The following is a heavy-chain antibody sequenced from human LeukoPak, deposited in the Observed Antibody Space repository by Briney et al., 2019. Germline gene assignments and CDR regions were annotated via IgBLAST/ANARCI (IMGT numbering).Heavy chain of an antibody. V-gene: IGHV4-61*08. Sequence: SETLSLTCTVSGGSISSGGYYWSWIRQPPGKGLEWIGYIYYSGSTNYNPSLKSRVTISVDTSKNQFSLKLSSVTAADTAVYYCARRSLWGYGLDYWGQGTLVTVSS. J-gene: IGHJ4*02. CDR1: GGSISSGGYY. CDR3: ARRSLWGYGLDY. D-gene: IGHD3-16*01. CDR2: IYYSGST.